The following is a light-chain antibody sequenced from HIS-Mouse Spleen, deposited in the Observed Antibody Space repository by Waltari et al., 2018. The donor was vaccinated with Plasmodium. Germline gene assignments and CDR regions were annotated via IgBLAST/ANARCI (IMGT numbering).Light chain of an antibody. J-gene: IGKJ1*01. CDR2: GAS. CDR1: QSVSSN. CDR3: QQYNNWPRGT. V-gene: IGKV3-15*01. Sequence: EIVMTQSPATLSVSPGERATLSCRASQSVSSNLAWYQQKPGQAPRLLIYGASTRATGTPARFSGRGSGTEFTLTISSMQSEDFAVYYGQQYNNWPRGTFGQGTKVEIK.